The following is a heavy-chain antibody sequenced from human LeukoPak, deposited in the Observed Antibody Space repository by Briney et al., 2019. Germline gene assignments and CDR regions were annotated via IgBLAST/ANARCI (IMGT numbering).Heavy chain of an antibody. CDR3: ARVRPAGYYYYGMDV. V-gene: IGHV5-51*01. J-gene: IGHJ6*02. Sequence: GESLKISCKGSGYSINNYWIGWVRQMPGKGLEWMGIIYPADSDIRYSPSFQGQVTISADKSISTAYLQWSSLKASDTAMYYCARVRPAGYYYYGMDVWGQGTTVTVSS. CDR1: GYSINNYW. CDR2: IYPADSDI. D-gene: IGHD1-1*01.